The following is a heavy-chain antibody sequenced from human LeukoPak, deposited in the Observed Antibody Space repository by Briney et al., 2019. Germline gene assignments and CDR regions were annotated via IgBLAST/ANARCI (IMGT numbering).Heavy chain of an antibody. V-gene: IGHV3-23*01. Sequence: GGSLRLSCAASGFNFITAAMTWVRQAPGKGLEWLSLIGSSGGSTYYADSVKGRFTISRDNFNHTLSLQMNSLRVEDTAIYYCVKDIQLSTWGLGTMVTVSS. D-gene: IGHD5-24*01. J-gene: IGHJ3*01. CDR2: IGSSGGST. CDR3: VKDIQLST. CDR1: GFNFITAA.